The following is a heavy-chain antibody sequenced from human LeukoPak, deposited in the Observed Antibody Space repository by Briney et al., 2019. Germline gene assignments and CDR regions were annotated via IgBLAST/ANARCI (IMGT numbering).Heavy chain of an antibody. J-gene: IGHJ4*02. Sequence: ASVKVSCKASGYTFTSYDINWVRQATGQGLEWMGWMNPNSGNTGYAQKFQGRVTMTRNTSISTAYMELSSLRSEDTAVYYCAIYPVGGSFRRGFDYWGQRTLVTVSS. CDR3: AIYPVGGSFRRGFDY. V-gene: IGHV1-8*01. CDR2: MNPNSGNT. CDR1: GYTFTSYD. D-gene: IGHD1-26*01.